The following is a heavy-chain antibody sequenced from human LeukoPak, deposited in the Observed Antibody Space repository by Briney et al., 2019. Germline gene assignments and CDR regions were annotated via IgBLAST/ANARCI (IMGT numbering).Heavy chain of an antibody. Sequence: KPSETLSLTCTVSGGSISSSSYYWGWIRQPPGKGLECIGSIYYSGSTYYNPSLKSRVTISVDTSKNQFSLKLSSVTAADTAVYYCARSAGDYPFDYWGQGTLVTVSS. CDR2: IYYSGST. D-gene: IGHD2-21*01. CDR3: ARSAGDYPFDY. J-gene: IGHJ4*02. V-gene: IGHV4-39*01. CDR1: GGSISSSSYY.